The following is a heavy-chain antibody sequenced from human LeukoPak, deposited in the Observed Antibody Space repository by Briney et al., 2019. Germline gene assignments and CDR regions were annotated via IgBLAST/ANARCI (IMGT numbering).Heavy chain of an antibody. Sequence: SQTLSLTCTVSGGSISSGDYYWSWIRQPPGKGLEWIGYIYYSGSTYYNPSLKSRVTISVDTPKNQFSLKLSSVTAADTAVYYCARGLHAYQLLIPFDIWGQGTVVTVSS. CDR2: IYYSGST. V-gene: IGHV4-30-4*01. CDR1: GGSISSGDYY. D-gene: IGHD2-2*01. CDR3: ARGLHAYQLLIPFDI. J-gene: IGHJ3*02.